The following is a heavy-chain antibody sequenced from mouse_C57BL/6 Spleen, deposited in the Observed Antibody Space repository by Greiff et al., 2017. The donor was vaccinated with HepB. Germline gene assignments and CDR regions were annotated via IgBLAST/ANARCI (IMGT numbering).Heavy chain of an antibody. CDR1: GYSITSGYY. V-gene: IGHV3-6*01. Sequence: DVKLQESGPGLVKPSQSLSLTCSVTGYSITSGYYWNWIRQFPGNKLEWMGYISYDGSNNYNPSLKNRISITRDTSKNQFFLKLNSVTTEDTATYYCARGGGYYYAMDYWGQGTSVTVSS. CDR3: ARGGGYYYAMDY. J-gene: IGHJ4*01. CDR2: ISYDGSN.